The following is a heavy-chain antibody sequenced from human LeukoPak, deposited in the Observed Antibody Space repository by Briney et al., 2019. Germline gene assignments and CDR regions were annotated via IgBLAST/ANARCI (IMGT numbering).Heavy chain of an antibody. CDR3: AREIFRGYDSSVKWFDP. V-gene: IGHV4-61*08. CDR2: IYYSGST. CDR1: GGSISSGGYS. J-gene: IGHJ5*02. D-gene: IGHD5-12*01. Sequence: PSETLSLTCAVSGGSISSGGYSWSWIRQPPGKGLEWIGFIYYSGSTNYNPSLKSRVTISLDTSKNQFSLKLSSVTAADTAVYYCAREIFRGYDSSVKWFDPWGQGTLVTVSS.